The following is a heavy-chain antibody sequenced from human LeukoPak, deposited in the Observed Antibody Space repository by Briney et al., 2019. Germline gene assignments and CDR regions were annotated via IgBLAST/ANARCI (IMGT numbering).Heavy chain of an antibody. V-gene: IGHV3-23*01. Sequence: GGTLRLSCAASGFTFSNHGMNWVRQAPGKGLEWVSGISPSADIKYYADSVRGRFTISRDNSKNMLYLEVVSLTADDTAVYYCAKDDAWLRFGEWSQGTLVTVSS. J-gene: IGHJ4*02. CDR3: AKDDAWLRFGE. CDR1: GFTFSNHG. D-gene: IGHD3-10*01. CDR2: ISPSADIK.